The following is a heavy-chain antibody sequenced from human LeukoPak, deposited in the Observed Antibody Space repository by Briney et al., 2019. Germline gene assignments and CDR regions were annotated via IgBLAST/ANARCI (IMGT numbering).Heavy chain of an antibody. CDR3: ARQFGQLDSFLGWDT. Sequence: TTSETLSLTCTVSGGSISSSSYSWSWIRQPPGKGLEWIGYIYYSGSTNYNPSLKSRVTISVDTSKNQFSLKLSSVTAADTAVYYCARQFGQLDSFLGWDTWGQGTLVTVSS. D-gene: IGHD3/OR15-3a*01. V-gene: IGHV4-61*05. CDR2: IYYSGST. CDR1: GGSISSSSYS. J-gene: IGHJ5*02.